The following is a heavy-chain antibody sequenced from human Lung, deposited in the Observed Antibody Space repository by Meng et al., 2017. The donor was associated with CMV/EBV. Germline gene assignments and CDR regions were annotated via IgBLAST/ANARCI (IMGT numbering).Heavy chain of an antibody. V-gene: IGHV4-59*01. D-gene: IGHD6-19*01. Sequence: SETLSLXCSVSGDSISSYYWNWIRQSPGKGLEWIGSIYYSGRTDYNPSLESRVTISVDTSKNQFPLKLSSVTAADTAVYYCTRDSVYSSGWNWFDPWGQGTLVTVSS. CDR2: IYYSGRT. CDR3: TRDSVYSSGWNWFDP. J-gene: IGHJ5*02. CDR1: GDSISSYY.